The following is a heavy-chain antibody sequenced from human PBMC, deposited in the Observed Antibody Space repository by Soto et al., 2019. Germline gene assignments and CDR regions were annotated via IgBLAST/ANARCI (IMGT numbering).Heavy chain of an antibody. D-gene: IGHD3-3*01. Sequence: GAALKISWKGSGYSFTSYWISWVRQMPGKGLEWMGRIDPSDSYTNYRPPFNGHVTISADKPISTASLQWSSLKASDTAMYYCARLPRDPTIFGVVISLDYYNGMDVWGQGTTVTVSS. V-gene: IGHV5-10-1*01. CDR1: GYSFTSYW. CDR3: ARLPRDPTIFGVVISLDYYNGMDV. J-gene: IGHJ6*02. CDR2: IDPSDSYT.